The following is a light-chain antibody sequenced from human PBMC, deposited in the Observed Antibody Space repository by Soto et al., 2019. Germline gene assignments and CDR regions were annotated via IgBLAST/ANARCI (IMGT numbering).Light chain of an antibody. CDR3: QSYDSRLSEG. Sequence: HSVMPHTASVCGAPGQRFTIACTASSSNIGAGYHVHWYQQLPGTAPKLLIYGNSNRPSGAPDRFSGYKSGTSASLAITGLQAEDEADYYCQSYDSRLSEGFGTGTKVTVL. V-gene: IGLV1-40*01. CDR1: SSNIGAGYH. CDR2: GNS. J-gene: IGLJ1*01.